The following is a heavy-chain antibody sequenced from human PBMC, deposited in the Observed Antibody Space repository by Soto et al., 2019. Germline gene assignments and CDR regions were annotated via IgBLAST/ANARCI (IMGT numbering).Heavy chain of an antibody. V-gene: IGHV3-7*01. CDR3: AREMEDGFDI. CDR1: GFSFSGYW. Sequence: VQMVESGGAVVQPGGSLRLYCAASGFSFSGYWMSWVRQAPGQGPEWVANIKEDGSEEYFLDSVTGRFTNARDNTKKSLYLQIYRLRAEDTAMYYCAREMEDGFDIWGQGTMVTVSS. D-gene: IGHD3-3*01. CDR2: IKEDGSEE. J-gene: IGHJ3*02.